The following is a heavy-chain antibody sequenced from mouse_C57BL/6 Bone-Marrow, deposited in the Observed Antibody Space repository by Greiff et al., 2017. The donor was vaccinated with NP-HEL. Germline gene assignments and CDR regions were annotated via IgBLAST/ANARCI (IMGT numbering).Heavy chain of an antibody. V-gene: IGHV5-6*02. D-gene: IGHD2-4*01. CDR3: ARHGGLRDY. CDR1: GFTFSSYG. J-gene: IGHJ2*01. Sequence: DVMLVESGGDLVKPGGSLKLSCAASGFTFSSYGMSWVRQTPDKRLEWVATISSGGSYTYYPDSVKGRFTISRDNAKNTLYLQMSSLKSEDTAMYYCARHGGLRDYWGQGTTLTVSS. CDR2: ISSGGSYT.